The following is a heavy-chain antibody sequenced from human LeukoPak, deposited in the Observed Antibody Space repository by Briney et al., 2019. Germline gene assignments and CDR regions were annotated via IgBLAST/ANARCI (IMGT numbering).Heavy chain of an antibody. J-gene: IGHJ4*02. Sequence: LSGVSLRLSCAASGFAFSSYAMTWIRQAPGKGLELVSAMSGSGGSTYYADSVKGRFTISRDNSKNTLYLQMNSLRADDTAVYYCAKYVRSGPAAPIDYWGQGTLVTVSS. CDR1: GFAFSSYA. D-gene: IGHD2-2*01. V-gene: IGHV3-23*01. CDR2: MSGSGGST. CDR3: AKYVRSGPAAPIDY.